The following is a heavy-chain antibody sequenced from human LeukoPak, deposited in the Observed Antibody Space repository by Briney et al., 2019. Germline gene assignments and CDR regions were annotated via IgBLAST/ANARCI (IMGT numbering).Heavy chain of an antibody. J-gene: IGHJ5*02. Sequence: ASVKVSCKVSGYTLTELSMHWVRQAPGKGLEWMGGFDPEDGETIYAQKFQGRVTMTEDTSPDTAYMELSRLRSEDTAVYYCATASGYYYDSSGYFSRTWFDPWGQGTLVTVSS. CDR3: ATASGYYYDSSGYFSRTWFDP. CDR2: FDPEDGET. D-gene: IGHD3-22*01. V-gene: IGHV1-24*01. CDR1: GYTLTELS.